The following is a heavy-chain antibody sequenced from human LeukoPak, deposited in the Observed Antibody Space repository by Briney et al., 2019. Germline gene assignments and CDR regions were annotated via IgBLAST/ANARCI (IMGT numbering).Heavy chain of an antibody. CDR1: GGSISSSSYY. Sequence: SSETLSLTCTVSGGSISSSSYYWGWIRQPPGKGLEWIGEINHSGSTNYNPSLKSRVTISVDTSKNQFSLKLSSVTAADTAVYYCARAPQGPWGQGTLVTVSS. CDR2: INHSGST. CDR3: ARAPQGP. V-gene: IGHV4-39*07. J-gene: IGHJ5*02.